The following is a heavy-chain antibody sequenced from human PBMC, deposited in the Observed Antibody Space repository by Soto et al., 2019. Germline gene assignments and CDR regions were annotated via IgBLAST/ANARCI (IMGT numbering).Heavy chain of an antibody. D-gene: IGHD3-22*01. CDR1: GYSFTSYW. Sequence: LGESLKISCKGSGYSFTSYWIGWVRQMPGKGLEWMGIIYPGDSDTRYSPSFQGQVTISADKSISTAYLQWSSLKASDTAMYYCARNYYDSSCYYDYYYYGMYILSQETAVTIS. J-gene: IGHJ6*02. CDR2: IYPGDSDT. CDR3: ARNYYDSSCYYDYYYYGMYI. V-gene: IGHV5-51*01.